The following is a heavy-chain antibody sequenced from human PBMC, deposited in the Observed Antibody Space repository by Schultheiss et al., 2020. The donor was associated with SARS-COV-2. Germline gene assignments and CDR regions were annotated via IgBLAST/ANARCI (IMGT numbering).Heavy chain of an antibody. Sequence: GGSLRLSCAASGFTFSSYAMHWVRQAPGKGLEWVAVISYDGSNKYYADSVKGRFTISRDNSKNTLYLQMNSLRAEDTAVYYCAKECSGGSCYTQGPAEYFQHWGQGTLVTVSS. CDR1: GFTFSSYA. CDR2: ISYDGSNK. D-gene: IGHD2-15*01. CDR3: AKECSGGSCYTQGPAEYFQH. V-gene: IGHV3-30-3*01. J-gene: IGHJ1*01.